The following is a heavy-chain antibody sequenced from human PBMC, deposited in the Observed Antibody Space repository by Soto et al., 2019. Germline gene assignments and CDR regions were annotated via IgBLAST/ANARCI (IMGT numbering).Heavy chain of an antibody. Sequence: GGSLRLSCAASGFSFGSYALSWVRQTPGKGLEWVSTISGSDGKTFYADSVKGRFSISRDTSQSTLYLQMNSLRADDTAMYYCARWSYLDYWGQGTRVTVSS. J-gene: IGHJ4*02. D-gene: IGHD3-3*01. CDR3: ARWSYLDY. CDR2: ISGSDGKT. CDR1: GFSFGSYA. V-gene: IGHV3-23*01.